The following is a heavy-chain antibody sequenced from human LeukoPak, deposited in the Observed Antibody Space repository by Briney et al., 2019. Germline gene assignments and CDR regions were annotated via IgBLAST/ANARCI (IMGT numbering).Heavy chain of an antibody. V-gene: IGHV1-18*01. D-gene: IGHD3-9*01. J-gene: IGHJ6*02. CDR1: GYTFTSYG. CDR2: ISAYNGNT. CDR3: ARDSDVLRYFDWLLPHNYYYYGMDV. Sequence: ASVNVSFKASGYTFTSYGISWVRLAPGQGVEGMGWISAYNGNTNYAQKLQGRVTITTDTSTSTAYMELRSLRSDDTAVYYCARDSDVLRYFDWLLPHNYYYYGMDVWGQGTTVTVSS.